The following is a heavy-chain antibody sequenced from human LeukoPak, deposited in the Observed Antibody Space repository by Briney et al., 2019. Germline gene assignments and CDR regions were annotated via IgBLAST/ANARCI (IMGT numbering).Heavy chain of an antibody. D-gene: IGHD4-11*01. J-gene: IGHJ4*02. CDR2: IKPDGSEE. V-gene: IGHV3-7*01. CDR1: GFTFTNAW. CDR3: ARDSNWYPVDY. Sequence: GGSLRLSCAASGFTFTNAWMSWVRQAPGKGLEWVANIKPDGSEENYVDYVKGRLTISRDNAKNSLYLQINGLRVEDTAVYYCARDSNWYPVDYWGQGTLVTVAS.